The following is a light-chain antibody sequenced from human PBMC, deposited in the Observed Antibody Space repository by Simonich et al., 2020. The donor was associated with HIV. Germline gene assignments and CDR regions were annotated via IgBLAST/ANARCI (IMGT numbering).Light chain of an antibody. CDR3: QQYNNWWT. Sequence: DIVMTQSPDSLAVSPGERATLSCRASQGVSSNLAWYQQKPGQAPRLLIYGASTRATGIPARFSGSGSGTEFTLTISSMQSEDFAVYYCQQYNNWWTFGQGTKVEIK. CDR1: QGVSSN. CDR2: GAS. V-gene: IGKV3-15*01. J-gene: IGKJ1*01.